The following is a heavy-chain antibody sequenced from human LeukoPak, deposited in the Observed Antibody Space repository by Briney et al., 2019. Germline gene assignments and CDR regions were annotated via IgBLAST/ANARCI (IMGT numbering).Heavy chain of an antibody. CDR2: ISGSGGST. Sequence: GGSLRLSCAASGFTFSCYAMRWVRQAPGKGLEWVSAISGSGGSTYYADSVKGRFTISRDNSKNTLYLQMNSLRAEDTAVYYCAKIPYYDILTGFDYWGQGTLVTVSS. J-gene: IGHJ4*02. CDR3: AKIPYYDILTGFDY. D-gene: IGHD3-9*01. V-gene: IGHV3-23*01. CDR1: GFTFSCYA.